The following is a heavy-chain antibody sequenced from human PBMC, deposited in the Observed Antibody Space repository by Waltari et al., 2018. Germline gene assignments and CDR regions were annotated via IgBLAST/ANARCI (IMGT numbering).Heavy chain of an antibody. V-gene: IGHV4-59*11. J-gene: IGHJ3*02. CDR1: GDSITSHF. CDR3: ARLPRGSVIIGAFDI. CDR2: MYFSGTH. Sequence: VQLQESGPGLVKPSETLSLSCDVSGDSITSHFCRWIRQAPGKGLEWIGYMYFSGTHNYNPSLKSRVTISIDTSKNHFSLNLRSVTAADTAIYYCARLPRGSVIIGAFDIWGQGTQVTVSS. D-gene: IGHD3-22*01.